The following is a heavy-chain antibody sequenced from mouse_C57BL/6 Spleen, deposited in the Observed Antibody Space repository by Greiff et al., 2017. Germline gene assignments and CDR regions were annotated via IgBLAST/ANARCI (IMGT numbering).Heavy chain of an antibody. CDR1: GFTFSDYG. CDR2: ISSGSSTI. CDR3: ASDYGSSYWYFDG. J-gene: IGHJ1*03. Sequence: EVQLVESGGGLVKPGGSLKLSCAASGFTFSDYGMHWVRQAPEKGLEWVAYISSGSSTIYYADTVKGRFTISRDNAKNTLFMQMTSLRSEDTAMYYCASDYGSSYWYFDGWGTGTTVTVSS. V-gene: IGHV5-17*01. D-gene: IGHD1-1*01.